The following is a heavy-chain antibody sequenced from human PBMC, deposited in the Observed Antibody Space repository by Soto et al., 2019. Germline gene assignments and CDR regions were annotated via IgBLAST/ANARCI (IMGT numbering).Heavy chain of an antibody. J-gene: IGHJ4*02. V-gene: IGHV3-23*01. CDR2: ISTTGGST. Sequence: DVQLLESGGRLVQPGGSLRLSCAASGFTFNAYSLSWVRQAPGKGLELVSAISTTGGSTYYADSVKGRFTISRDNSQNTLSLQMDSLRAEDTAVYYCARPDGATYNFRYWGQGTLVTVYS. CDR1: GFTFNAYS. CDR3: ARPDGATYNFRY. D-gene: IGHD1-1*01.